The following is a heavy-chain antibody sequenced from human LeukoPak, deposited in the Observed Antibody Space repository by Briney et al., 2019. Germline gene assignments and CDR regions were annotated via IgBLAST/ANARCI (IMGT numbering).Heavy chain of an antibody. J-gene: IGHJ4*02. CDR1: GFTFSSYA. Sequence: GGSLRLSCAASGFTFSSYAMHWVRQAPGKGLEWVAVISYDGSNKYYADSVKGRFTISRDNSKNTLYLQMNSLRAEDTAVYYCARSRGLSAEYYFDYWGQGTLDTVSS. D-gene: IGHD3-16*02. V-gene: IGHV3-30-3*01. CDR3: ARSRGLSAEYYFDY. CDR2: ISYDGSNK.